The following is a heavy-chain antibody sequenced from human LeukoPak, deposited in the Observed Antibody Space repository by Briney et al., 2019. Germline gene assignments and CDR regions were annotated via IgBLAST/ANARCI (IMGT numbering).Heavy chain of an antibody. D-gene: IGHD3-10*01. CDR2: ISGSDGTT. CDR3: AKRLWSTSGAYSPFDY. CDR1: GFTFSSYA. V-gene: IGHV3-23*01. J-gene: IGHJ4*02. Sequence: PGGSRRLSCAASGFTFSSYAMSWVRQAPGKGPEWVSGISGSDGTTHYADSVKGRFTISRDNSKNTLSLQMHSLRAEDAAVYYCAKRLWSTSGAYSPFDYWGQGTLVTVFS.